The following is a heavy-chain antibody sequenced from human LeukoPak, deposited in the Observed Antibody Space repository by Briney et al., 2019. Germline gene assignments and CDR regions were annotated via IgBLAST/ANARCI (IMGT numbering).Heavy chain of an antibody. Sequence: PGGSLRLSCAASGFTFDDYGMSWVRQAPGKGLEWVSAISGSGGSTYYADSVKGRFTISRDNSKNTLYLQMNSLRAEDTAVYYCAKGLWFGESAFDIWGQGTMVTVSS. V-gene: IGHV3-23*01. CDR2: ISGSGGST. D-gene: IGHD3-10*01. CDR3: AKGLWFGESAFDI. CDR1: GFTFDDYG. J-gene: IGHJ3*02.